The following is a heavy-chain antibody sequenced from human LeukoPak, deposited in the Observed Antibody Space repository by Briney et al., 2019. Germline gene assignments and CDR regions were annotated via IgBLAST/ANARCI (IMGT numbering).Heavy chain of an antibody. CDR3: ASEASYNQRIY. D-gene: IGHD1-14*01. J-gene: IGHJ4*02. CDR1: GFTFSSYS. CDR2: ISSSSSTI. V-gene: IGHV3-48*01. Sequence: PGGSLRLSCAASGFTFSSYSMNWVRQAPGKGLEWVSYISSSSSTIYYADSVKGRFTISRDNSKNTLYLQMNSLRAEDTAVYYCASEASYNQRIYWGQGTLVTVSS.